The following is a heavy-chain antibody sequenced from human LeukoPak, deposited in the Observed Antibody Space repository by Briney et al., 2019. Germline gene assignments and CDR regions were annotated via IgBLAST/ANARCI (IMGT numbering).Heavy chain of an antibody. Sequence: GRSLRLSCAASGFSFSSYGMHWVRQAPGRGLEWVAVIWYDGTNKYYADSVKGRFTISRDNAKNSLYLQMNSLRAEDTAVYYCARDQTGITVAATGWFDPWGQGTLVTVSS. V-gene: IGHV3-33*01. D-gene: IGHD6-19*01. CDR2: IWYDGTNK. J-gene: IGHJ5*02. CDR1: GFSFSSYG. CDR3: ARDQTGITVAATGWFDP.